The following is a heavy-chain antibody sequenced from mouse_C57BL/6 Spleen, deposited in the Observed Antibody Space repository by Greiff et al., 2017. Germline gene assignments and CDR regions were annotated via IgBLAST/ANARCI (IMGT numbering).Heavy chain of an antibody. Sequence: VQRVESGGDLVKPGGSLKLSCAASGFTFSSYGMSWVRQTPDKRLEWVATISSGGSYTYYPDSVKGRFTISRDNAKNTLYLQMSSLKSEDTAMYYCARHGTGKEAWFAYWGQGTLVTVSA. V-gene: IGHV5-6*01. CDR2: ISSGGSYT. CDR3: ARHGTGKEAWFAY. D-gene: IGHD4-1*01. J-gene: IGHJ3*01. CDR1: GFTFSSYG.